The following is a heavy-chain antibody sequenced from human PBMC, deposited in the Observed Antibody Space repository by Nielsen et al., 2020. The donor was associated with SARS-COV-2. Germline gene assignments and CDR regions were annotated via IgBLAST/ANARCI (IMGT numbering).Heavy chain of an antibody. CDR3: ARQGRDSSSWYEYYYYYYGMDV. CDR2: INHSGST. V-gene: IGHV4-34*01. J-gene: IGHJ6*02. Sequence: WIRQPPGKGLEWIGEINHSGSTNYNPSLKSRVTISVDTSRNQFSLKLSSVTAADTAVYYCARQGRDSSSWYEYYYYYYGMDVWGQGTTVTVSS. D-gene: IGHD6-13*01.